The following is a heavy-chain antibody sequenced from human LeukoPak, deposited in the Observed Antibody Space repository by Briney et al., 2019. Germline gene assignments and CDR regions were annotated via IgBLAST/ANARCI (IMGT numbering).Heavy chain of an antibody. Sequence: GGSLRLSCTASGFTFSSYSMNWVRQAPGKGLEWVSSISSSSSYIYYADSVEGRFTISRDNAKNSLYLQMNSLRAEDTAVYYCARDRGLYDSSGYYYLDYWGQGTLVTVSS. CDR1: GFTFSSYS. CDR3: ARDRGLYDSSGYYYLDY. D-gene: IGHD3-22*01. V-gene: IGHV3-21*01. J-gene: IGHJ4*02. CDR2: ISSSSSYI.